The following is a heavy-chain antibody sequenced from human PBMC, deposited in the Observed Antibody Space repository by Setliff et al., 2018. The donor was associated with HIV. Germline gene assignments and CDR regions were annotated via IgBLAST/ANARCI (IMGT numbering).Heavy chain of an antibody. Sequence: PGGSLRLSCAASGIIFTKCGLSWVRQAPGKGLEWISGICGSDGATYYADSVKGRFTISRDSSKSTLYLQMNGLRAEDTAVYYCAQDPRPDYTGQYFFFAYWGQGALVTV. D-gene: IGHD2-2*02. J-gene: IGHJ4*02. V-gene: IGHV3-23*01. CDR3: AQDPRPDYTGQYFFFAY. CDR2: ICGSDGAT. CDR1: GIIFTKCG.